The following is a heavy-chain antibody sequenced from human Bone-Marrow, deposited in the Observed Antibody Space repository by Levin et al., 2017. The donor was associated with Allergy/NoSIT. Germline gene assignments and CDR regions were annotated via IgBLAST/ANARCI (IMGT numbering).Heavy chain of an antibody. Sequence: GGSLRLSCAASGFTFSSYAMHWVRQAPGKGLEWVAVISYDGSNKYYADSVKGRFTISRDNSKNTLYLQMNSLRAEDTAVYYCAREPYIVATKIGPALDYWGQGTLVTVSS. D-gene: IGHD5-12*01. CDR1: GFTFSSYA. CDR3: AREPYIVATKIGPALDY. CDR2: ISYDGSNK. J-gene: IGHJ4*02. V-gene: IGHV3-30-3*01.